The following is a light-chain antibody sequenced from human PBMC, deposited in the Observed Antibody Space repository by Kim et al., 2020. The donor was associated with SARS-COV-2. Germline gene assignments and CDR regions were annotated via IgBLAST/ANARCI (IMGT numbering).Light chain of an antibody. Sequence: VAPGKTARITRGGNNIGSKSVHWYQQKPGQAPLLVIYYDSDRPSGIPERFSGSNSGSTATLTISRVEAGDEADYYCQVWDSSSDGVFGGGTQLTVL. J-gene: IGLJ3*02. CDR2: YDS. V-gene: IGLV3-21*04. CDR1: NIGSKS. CDR3: QVWDSSSDGV.